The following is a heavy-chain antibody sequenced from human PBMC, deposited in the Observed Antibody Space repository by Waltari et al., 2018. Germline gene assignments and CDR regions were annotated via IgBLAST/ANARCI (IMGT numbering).Heavy chain of an antibody. Sequence: QGQLVQSGAEVKKPGASVKVSGTASGYTFRNSDINWVRQAPGQGLEWMGWMNPDSGNTGFAQRFQGRVTLTRNTSISTAYMEISSLESDDTAVYYCARPPVGLIDTLDLWGQGTMVTVSS. CDR1: GYTFRNSD. D-gene: IGHD2-21*01. J-gene: IGHJ3*01. V-gene: IGHV1-8*01. CDR2: MNPDSGNT. CDR3: ARPPVGLIDTLDL.